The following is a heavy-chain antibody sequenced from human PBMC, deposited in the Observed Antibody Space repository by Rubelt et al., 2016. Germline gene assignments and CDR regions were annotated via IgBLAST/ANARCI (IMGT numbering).Heavy chain of an antibody. Sequence: SYAMHWVRQAPGKGLEWVAVISYDGSNKYYADSVKGRFTISRDNSKNTLNLQMNSLRAEDTAVYYCARDFMYWGQGTLVTVSS. D-gene: IGHD3-16*01. CDR1: SYA. J-gene: IGHJ4*02. V-gene: IGHV3-30*04. CDR2: ISYDGSNK. CDR3: ARDFMY.